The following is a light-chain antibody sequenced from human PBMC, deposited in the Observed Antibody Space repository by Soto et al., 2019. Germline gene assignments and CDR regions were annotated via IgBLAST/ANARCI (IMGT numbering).Light chain of an antibody. Sequence: DIQVTQSPSTLSASVGDRVTITCRASQSISGWLAWYQQKPGKAPNLLIYKASTLESGVPSRFSGSGSGTAFTLTISGLQPDDFASYYCQQYNNYGSWTFGQGTKVEIK. CDR2: KAS. V-gene: IGKV1-5*03. CDR1: QSISGW. J-gene: IGKJ1*01. CDR3: QQYNNYGSWT.